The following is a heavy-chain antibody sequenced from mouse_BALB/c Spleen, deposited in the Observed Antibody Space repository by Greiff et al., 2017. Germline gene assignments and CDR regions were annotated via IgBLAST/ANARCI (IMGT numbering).Heavy chain of an antibody. CDR3: ARLTLYYDMDY. Sequence: QVQLKQPGAELVKPGTSVKLSCKASGYTFTSYWINWVKLRPGQGLEWIGDIYPGSGSTNYNEKFKSKATLTVDTSSSTAYMQLSSLASEDSAVYYCARLTLYYDMDYWGQGTTVTVSS. J-gene: IGHJ4*01. CDR1: GYTFTSYW. V-gene: IGHV1-55*01. CDR2: IYPGSGST. D-gene: IGHD2-13*01.